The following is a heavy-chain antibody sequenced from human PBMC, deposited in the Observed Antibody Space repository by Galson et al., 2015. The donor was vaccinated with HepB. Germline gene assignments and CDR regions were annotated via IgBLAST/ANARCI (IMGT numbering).Heavy chain of an antibody. V-gene: IGHV1-69*02. CDR2: IIPILGIA. J-gene: IGHJ5*02. Sequence: VTVSCKASGGPFSSYTISWVRQAPGQGLEWMGRIIPILGIANYAQKFQGRVTITADKSTSTAYMELSSLRSEDTAVYYCARVPMVRGVIEGWFDPWGQGTLVTVSS. CDR3: ARVPMVRGVIEGWFDP. CDR1: GGPFSSYT. D-gene: IGHD3-10*01.